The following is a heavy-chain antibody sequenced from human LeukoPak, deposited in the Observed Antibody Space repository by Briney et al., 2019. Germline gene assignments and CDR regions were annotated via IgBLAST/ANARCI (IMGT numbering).Heavy chain of an antibody. V-gene: IGHV3-53*01. Sequence: GGSLRLSYAASGFTVSSNYMSWVRQAPGKGLEWVSVIYSGGSTYYADSVKGRFTISRDNSKNTLYLQMNSLRAEDTAVYYCARDSPYSDYLIGGAFNIWGQGTMVTVSS. J-gene: IGHJ3*02. CDR3: ARDSPYSDYLIGGAFNI. CDR1: GFTVSSNY. D-gene: IGHD4-11*01. CDR2: IYSGGST.